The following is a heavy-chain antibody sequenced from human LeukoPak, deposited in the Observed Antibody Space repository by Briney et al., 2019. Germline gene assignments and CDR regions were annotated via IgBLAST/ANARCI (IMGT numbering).Heavy chain of an antibody. V-gene: IGHV3-23*01. CDR2: ISGSGEST. D-gene: IGHD6-19*01. J-gene: IGHJ4*02. CDR3: AGDKTTGGWYEFDY. CDR1: GLTFSNYG. Sequence: GGSLRLSCAASGLTFSNYGVAWVRQAPGKGLEWVSAISGSGESTYNADSVKGRFTISRDTSKNTVSLQMNSLRAEDTAVYYCAGDKTTGGWYEFDYWGQGTLVTVSS.